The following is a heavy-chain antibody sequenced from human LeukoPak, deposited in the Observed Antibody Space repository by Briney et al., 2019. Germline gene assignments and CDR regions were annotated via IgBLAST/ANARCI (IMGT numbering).Heavy chain of an antibody. CDR2: TSGSGDIK. CDR1: GFTFRNYA. J-gene: IGHJ4*02. Sequence: GGSLRLSCAASGFTFRNYAMTWVRQAPGKGLGWVSRTSGSGDIKLYADSVKGRFTISRTNSENRLYLQMNSLRAEDTAVYYCANYRSGGGGYYSGLEHWGQGTLVAVSS. D-gene: IGHD2-15*01. V-gene: IGHV3-23*01. CDR3: ANYRSGGGGYYSGLEH.